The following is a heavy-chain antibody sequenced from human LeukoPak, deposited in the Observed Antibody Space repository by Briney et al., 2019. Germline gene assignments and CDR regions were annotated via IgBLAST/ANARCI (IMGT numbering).Heavy chain of an antibody. Sequence: PSETLSLTCTVSGGSIGRDYWTWIRQSPGKGLESIGYIYYNGATNYNPSLKSRVTISVDTSKNQFSLKLSSVTAADTAVYFCAKYGNSGWVIDSWGQGTLVTVSS. CDR3: AKYGNSGWVIDS. D-gene: IGHD6-19*01. CDR1: GGSIGRDY. V-gene: IGHV4-59*08. CDR2: IYYNGAT. J-gene: IGHJ4*02.